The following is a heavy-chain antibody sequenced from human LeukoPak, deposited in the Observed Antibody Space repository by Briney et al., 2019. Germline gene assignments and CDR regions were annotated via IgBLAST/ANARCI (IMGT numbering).Heavy chain of an antibody. J-gene: IGHJ4*02. CDR3: ARHQTTVVTPFDY. Sequence: GESLKISCKASGYSFTSYWIGWVRQMPGKGLEWMGIIYPGDSDTRYSPSFQGQVTISADKSISTAYLQWSSLKASDTAMYYCARHQTTVVTPFDYWGQGTLVTVSS. D-gene: IGHD4-23*01. V-gene: IGHV5-51*01. CDR2: IYPGDSDT. CDR1: GYSFTSYW.